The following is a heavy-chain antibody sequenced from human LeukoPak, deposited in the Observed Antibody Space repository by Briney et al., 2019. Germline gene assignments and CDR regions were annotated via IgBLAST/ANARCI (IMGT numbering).Heavy chain of an antibody. V-gene: IGHV3-23*01. D-gene: IGHD3-22*01. CDR2: ISGSGGST. Sequence: GGSLRLSCAASGFTFSSYAMSWVRQAPGKGLEWVSAISGSGGSTYYADSVKGRFTISRDNSKNTLYLQMNSLRAEGTAVYYCAKYLGDSSGYYYVGEDVGYWGQGTLVTVSS. J-gene: IGHJ4*02. CDR1: GFTFSSYA. CDR3: AKYLGDSSGYYYVGEDVGY.